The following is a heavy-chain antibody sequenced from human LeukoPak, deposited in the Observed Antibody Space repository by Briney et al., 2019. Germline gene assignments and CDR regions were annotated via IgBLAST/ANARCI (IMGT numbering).Heavy chain of an antibody. J-gene: IGHJ4*01. D-gene: IGHD3-22*01. CDR3: STDPRLLLY. Sequence: GGSLRLSCAASGFTFSSYSMNWVRQAPGKRLEWVSYISSSSSTIYYADSVKGRFTISRDNAKNSLYLQMNSLRPDDTALYYCSTDPRLLLYWGHGTLVTVSS. CDR2: ISSSSSTI. V-gene: IGHV3-48*01. CDR1: GFTFSSYS.